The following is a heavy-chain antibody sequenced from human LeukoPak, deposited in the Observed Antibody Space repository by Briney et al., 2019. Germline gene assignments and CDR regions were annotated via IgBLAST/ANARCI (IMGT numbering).Heavy chain of an antibody. Sequence: ASETLSLTCSVSGGSISTYYWSWIRQPPGKGLEWIGNVFHTGSTNYNPSLESRVTISVDTSKNHFSLRLSSVTAADTAVYYCARAVGDYGYGRYFDYWGQGTLVTVSS. D-gene: IGHD5-12*01. CDR2: VFHTGST. CDR1: GGSISTYY. V-gene: IGHV4-59*01. CDR3: ARAVGDYGYGRYFDY. J-gene: IGHJ4*02.